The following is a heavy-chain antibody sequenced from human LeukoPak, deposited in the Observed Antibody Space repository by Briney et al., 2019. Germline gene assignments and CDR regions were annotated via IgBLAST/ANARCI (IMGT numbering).Heavy chain of an antibody. CDR2: ISIYSGAS. V-gene: IGHV1-18*01. D-gene: IGHD1-26*01. CDR1: GYIFSNYG. CDR3: ARGDSGTFPY. Sequence: ASVKVSCQASGYIFSNYGISWLRQAPGQGLEWMGWISIYSGASNYAQKYQGRVTMTTDTSTSTAYLELRSLRSDDTAVHYCARGDSGTFPYWGQGTLVTVSA. J-gene: IGHJ4*02.